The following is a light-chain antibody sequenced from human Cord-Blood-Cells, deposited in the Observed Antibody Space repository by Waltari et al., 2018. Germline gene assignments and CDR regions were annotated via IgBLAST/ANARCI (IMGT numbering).Light chain of an antibody. CDR2: EVS. Sequence: QSALTQPASVSGSPGQSLTISCTGTSSDVGGYNYVSWYQQHPGKAPKLMIYEVSNRPSGVCNRFSGSKSGNTASLTISGLQAEDEADYYCSSYTSSSTLSYVFGTGTKVTVL. CDR1: SSDVGGYNY. V-gene: IGLV2-14*01. J-gene: IGLJ1*01. CDR3: SSYTSSSTLSYV.